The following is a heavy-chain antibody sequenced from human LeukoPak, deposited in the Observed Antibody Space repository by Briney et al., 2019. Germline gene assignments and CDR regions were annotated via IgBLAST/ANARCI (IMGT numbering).Heavy chain of an antibody. CDR2: IKEDGTEK. Sequence: GGSLRLSCAASGFNFNHYWMTWVRQSPGKGLEWVANIKEDGTEKNYVDSVKGRFTIPRDNAKNSLYLQMNSLRAEDTALYYCARGGSESDYWGQGTLVAVSS. J-gene: IGHJ4*02. CDR3: ARGGSESDY. V-gene: IGHV3-7*01. CDR1: GFNFNHYW.